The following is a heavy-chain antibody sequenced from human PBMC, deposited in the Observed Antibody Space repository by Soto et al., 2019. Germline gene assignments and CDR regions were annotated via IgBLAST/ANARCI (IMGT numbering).Heavy chain of an antibody. Sequence: QVQLVESGGGVVQPGRSLRLSCAASGFIFSNYGMHWVRQAPGKGLEWVAVIWYDGSKKYYADSVKGRFTISRDNSKSTLFMKMNGLRAEDTAVFYCARDVHCGGDSPLCAFDIWGQGTTVIVSS. D-gene: IGHD2-21*02. J-gene: IGHJ3*02. CDR2: IWYDGSKK. CDR3: ARDVHCGGDSPLCAFDI. CDR1: GFIFSNYG. V-gene: IGHV3-33*01.